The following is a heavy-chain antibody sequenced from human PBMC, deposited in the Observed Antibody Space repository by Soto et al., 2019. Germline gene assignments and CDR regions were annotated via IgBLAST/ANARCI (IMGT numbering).Heavy chain of an antibody. CDR3: ARGLECRGYCLDKPTWFAP. CDR2: IIPIFGTP. Sequence: VKVSCKASGGTFSTYTFSWVRQAPGQGLEWMGRIIPIFGTPYYAQKFQGRVTITADKSTSTVYMELSSLRSDDTAVYFCARGLECRGYCLDKPTWFAPWGQGTLVTVSS. J-gene: IGHJ5*02. CDR1: GGTFSTYT. D-gene: IGHD2-15*01. V-gene: IGHV1-69*13.